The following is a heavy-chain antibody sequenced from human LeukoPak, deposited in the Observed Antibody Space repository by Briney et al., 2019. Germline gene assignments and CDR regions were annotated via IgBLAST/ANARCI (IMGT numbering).Heavy chain of an antibody. Sequence: PGGSLRLSCAASGFTFSSYAMHWVRQAPGKGLEWVAVISYDGSNKYYADSVRGRFTISRDNSKNTLYLQMNSLRAEDTAVYYCARDSSGWYGGDYWGQGTLVTVSS. J-gene: IGHJ4*02. CDR3: ARDSSGWYGGDY. CDR2: ISYDGSNK. V-gene: IGHV3-30-3*01. D-gene: IGHD6-19*01. CDR1: GFTFSSYA.